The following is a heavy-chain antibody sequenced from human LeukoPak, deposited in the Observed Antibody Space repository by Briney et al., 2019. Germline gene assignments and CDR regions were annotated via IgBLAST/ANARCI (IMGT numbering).Heavy chain of an antibody. J-gene: IGHJ4*02. D-gene: IGHD1-26*01. CDR1: GFTFSSYW. V-gene: IGHV3-7*01. Sequence: GGALRLSCAASGFTFSSYWMSWGRQAPGEGREWGSNIKQEGSEKNYVDSVKGRFTFSRDNAKYSLYLQMNRLRAEDTAVYYCARDVEGATTYFDYWGQGTLVTVSS. CDR3: ARDVEGATTYFDY. CDR2: IKQEGSEK.